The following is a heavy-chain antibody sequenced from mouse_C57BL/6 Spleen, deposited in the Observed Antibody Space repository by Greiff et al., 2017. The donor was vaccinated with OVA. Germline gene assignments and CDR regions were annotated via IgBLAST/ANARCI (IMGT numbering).Heavy chain of an antibody. D-gene: IGHD2-3*01. CDR2: ISGGGGNT. CDR3: ARQGDGYYSY. CDR1: GFTFSSYT. V-gene: IGHV5-9*01. J-gene: IGHJ3*01. Sequence: EVKLVESGGGLVKPGGSLKLSCAASGFTFSSYTMSWVRQTPEKRLEWVATISGGGGNTYYPDSVKGRFTISRDNAKNTLYLQMSSLRSEDTALYYCARQGDGYYSYWGQGTLVTVSA.